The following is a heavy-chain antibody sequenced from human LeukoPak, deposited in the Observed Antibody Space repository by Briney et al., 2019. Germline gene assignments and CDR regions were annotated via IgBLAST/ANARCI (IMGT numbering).Heavy chain of an antibody. CDR2: IYYSGST. J-gene: IGHJ5*02. D-gene: IGHD3-9*01. V-gene: IGHV4-59*01. CDR1: GGSISSYY. Sequence: SETLSLTCTVSGGSISSYYWSWIRQPPGKGLEWIGYIYYSGSTNYNPSLKSRVTISVDTSKNQFSLKLSSVTAADTAVYYCARAGVYDILTGYSRSGGWFDPWGQGTLVTVSS. CDR3: ARAGVYDILTGYSRSGGWFDP.